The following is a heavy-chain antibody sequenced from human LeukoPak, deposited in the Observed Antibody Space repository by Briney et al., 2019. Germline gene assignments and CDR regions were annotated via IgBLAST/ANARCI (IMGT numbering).Heavy chain of an antibody. J-gene: IGHJ6*02. D-gene: IGHD3-22*01. CDR1: GGSFSGYY. CDR2: INHSGST. Sequence: PSETLSLTCAVYGGSFSGYYWSWIRQPPGKGLEWIGEINHSGSTNYNPSLKSRVTMSVDTSKNQFSLKLSSVTAADTAVYYCARDRDDSSGYFNYYYYYGMDVWGQGTTVTVSS. V-gene: IGHV4-34*01. CDR3: ARDRDDSSGYFNYYYYYGMDV.